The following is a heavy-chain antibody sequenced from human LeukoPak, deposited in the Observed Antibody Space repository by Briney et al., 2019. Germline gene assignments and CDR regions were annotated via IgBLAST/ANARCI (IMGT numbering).Heavy chain of an antibody. CDR3: ARHPVVVVAATEYNWFDP. CDR1: GGSISSSSYY. CDR2: INHSGST. D-gene: IGHD2-15*01. Sequence: SETLSLTCTVSGGSISSSSYYWGWIRQPPGKGLEWIGEINHSGSTNYNPSLKSRVTISVDTSKNQFSLKLSSVTAADTAVYYCARHPVVVVAATEYNWFDPWGQGTLVTVSS. J-gene: IGHJ5*02. V-gene: IGHV4-39*01.